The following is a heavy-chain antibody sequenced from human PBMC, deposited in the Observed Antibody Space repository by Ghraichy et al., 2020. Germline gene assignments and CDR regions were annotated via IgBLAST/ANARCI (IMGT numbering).Heavy chain of an antibody. V-gene: IGHV4-4*07. J-gene: IGHJ4*02. CDR1: AGSISSYY. CDR3: ASSDYGPGGYFDY. D-gene: IGHD4/OR15-4a*01. CDR2: IYTSGST. Sequence: SETLSLTCTVSAGSISSYYWRCIRQPAGKGLEWIGRIYTSGSTNYNPSLKSRVTMSVDTSKNQFSLKLSSVTAADTAVYYCASSDYGPGGYFDYWGQGTLVTVSS.